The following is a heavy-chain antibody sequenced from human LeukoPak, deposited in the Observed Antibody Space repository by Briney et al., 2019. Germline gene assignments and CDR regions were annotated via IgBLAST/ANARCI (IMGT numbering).Heavy chain of an antibody. D-gene: IGHD4-17*01. CDR1: GFTVSTNY. Sequence: PGGSLRLSCAASGFTVSTNYMSWVRQAPGEGLEWVSLIYSGGNTYYADSVKGRFAISRDNSKNSLYLQMNSLRAEDTAVYYCARGFRSVTTWVYFDYWGQGSLVTVSS. J-gene: IGHJ4*02. CDR3: ARGFRSVTTWVYFDY. CDR2: IYSGGNT. V-gene: IGHV3-66*01.